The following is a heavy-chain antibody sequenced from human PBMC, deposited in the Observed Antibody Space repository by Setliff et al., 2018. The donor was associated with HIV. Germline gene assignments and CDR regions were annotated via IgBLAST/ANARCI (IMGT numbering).Heavy chain of an antibody. Sequence: PSETLSLTCTVSGGSISSGGYYWSWIRQHPGKGLEWIGYIYYSGSTYYNPSLKSRVTISVDTSKNQFSLRLSSVTAADTAVYYCARSSSSWSGWFDPWGQGTLVTVSS. D-gene: IGHD6-13*01. J-gene: IGHJ5*02. V-gene: IGHV4-31*03. CDR3: ARSSSSWSGWFDP. CDR2: IYYSGST. CDR1: GGSISSGGYY.